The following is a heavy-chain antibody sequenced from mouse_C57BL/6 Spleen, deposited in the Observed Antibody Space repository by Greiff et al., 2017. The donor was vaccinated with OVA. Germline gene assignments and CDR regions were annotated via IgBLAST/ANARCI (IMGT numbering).Heavy chain of an antibody. J-gene: IGHJ2*01. V-gene: IGHV5-6*01. CDR3: ARRDGTGGFDY. Sequence: EVQGVESGGDLVKPGGSLKLSCAASGFTFSSYGMSWVRQTPDKRLEWVATISSGGSYTYYPDSVKGRFTISRDNAKNTLYLQMSSLKSEDTAMYYCARRDGTGGFDYWGQGTTLTVSS. CDR1: GFTFSSYG. CDR2: ISSGGSYT. D-gene: IGHD4-1*01.